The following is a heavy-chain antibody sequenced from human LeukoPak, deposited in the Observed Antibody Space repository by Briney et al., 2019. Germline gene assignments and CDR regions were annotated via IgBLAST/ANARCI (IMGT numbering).Heavy chain of an antibody. D-gene: IGHD6-13*01. CDR3: ARDRQQLVRGDHFDY. V-gene: IGHV4-39*07. Sequence: SESLSLTCTVSVGSITSSSYYWGWIRQPPGKGLEWIGSIYYSGSTYNNPSLKSRVTISVDTSKNQFSLKLSSVTAADTAVYYCARDRQQLVRGDHFDYWGQGTLVTVSS. J-gene: IGHJ4*02. CDR2: IYYSGST. CDR1: VGSITSSSYY.